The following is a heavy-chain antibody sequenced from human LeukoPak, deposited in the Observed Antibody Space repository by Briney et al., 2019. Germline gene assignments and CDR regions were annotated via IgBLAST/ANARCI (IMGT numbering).Heavy chain of an antibody. CDR2: ISGSSGTI. CDR3: ARVSSGWYVYY. CDR1: GFTFGGHG. D-gene: IGHD6-19*01. Sequence: PGGSLRLSCAASGFTFGGHGMNWVRQAPGKGLGWVSYISGSSGTIYYADSVKGRFTISRDNAKNSLFLQMNSLRDEDTALYYCARVSSGWYVYYWGQGTLVSVCS. J-gene: IGHJ4*02. V-gene: IGHV3-48*02.